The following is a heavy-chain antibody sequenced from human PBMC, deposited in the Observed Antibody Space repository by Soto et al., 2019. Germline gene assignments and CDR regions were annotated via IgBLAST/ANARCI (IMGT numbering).Heavy chain of an antibody. D-gene: IGHD6-13*01. V-gene: IGHV1-18*01. Sequence: QVQLVQSGAEVKKPGASVKVSCKASGYTFTNYGISWVRQAPGQGLEWMGWINAYNGNTKSAQKLQGRVTLTTDTSRSTACMELRSLGSDDTAVYSCARSAAAGLNDCWGQGTLVTVS. CDR1: GYTFTNYG. J-gene: IGHJ4*02. CDR2: INAYNGNT. CDR3: ARSAAAGLNDC.